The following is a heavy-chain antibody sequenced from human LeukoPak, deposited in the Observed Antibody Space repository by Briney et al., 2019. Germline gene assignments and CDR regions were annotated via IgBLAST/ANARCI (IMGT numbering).Heavy chain of an antibody. CDR2: ISDSGGGT. V-gene: IGHV3-23*01. CDR3: DGGPF. Sequence: GGSLRLSCASSGFTFKMYSMNWARQAPGKGLEWVSTISDSGGGTYYADSVKGRFTISRDNSKNTLYLQMTSLRADDTALYFCDGGPFWGQGTLVTVSS. J-gene: IGHJ4*02. CDR1: GFTFKMYS.